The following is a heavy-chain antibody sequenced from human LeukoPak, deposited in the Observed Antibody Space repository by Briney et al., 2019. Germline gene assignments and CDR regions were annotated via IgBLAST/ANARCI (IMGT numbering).Heavy chain of an antibody. D-gene: IGHD1-20*01. CDR2: IYYSGST. CDR1: GGSISSYS. J-gene: IGHJ6*03. V-gene: IGHV4-59*12. Sequence: SETLSLTCTVSGGSISSYSWSWIRQPPGKGLEWIGYIYYSGSTNYNPSLKSRVTMSVDTTKNQFSLKLSSVTAADTAVYYCARSGITGTTSYYYYYMDVWGKGTTVTVSS. CDR3: ARSGITGTTSYYYYYMDV.